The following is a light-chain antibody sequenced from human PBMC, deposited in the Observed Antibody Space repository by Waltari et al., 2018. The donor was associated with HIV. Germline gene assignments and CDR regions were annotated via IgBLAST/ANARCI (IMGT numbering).Light chain of an antibody. CDR3: QQYENWPPFT. CDR2: GAS. Sequence: EIVMTQSPATLAVSPGESATLPCRASQTITSNLAWYQHKPGQAPRLLIFGASTRATGIPARFSGSGSGTDFTLTISSLQSEDFAIYYCQQYENWPPFTFGGGTRVEIK. V-gene: IGKV3-15*01. CDR1: QTITSN. J-gene: IGKJ4*01.